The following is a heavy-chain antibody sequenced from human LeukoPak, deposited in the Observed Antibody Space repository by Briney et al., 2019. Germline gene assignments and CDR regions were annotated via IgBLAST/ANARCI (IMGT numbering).Heavy chain of an antibody. D-gene: IGHD5-12*01. CDR2: ISYDGSNK. J-gene: IGHJ5*02. Sequence: GGSLRLSCAASGFTFSSYAMHWVRQAPGKGLEWVAVISYDGSNKYYADSVKGRFTISRDNSKNTLYLQMNSLRAEDTAVYYCARGTYIVARLGSWFDPWGQGTLVTVSS. CDR3: ARGTYIVARLGSWFDP. CDR1: GFTFSSYA. V-gene: IGHV3-30-3*01.